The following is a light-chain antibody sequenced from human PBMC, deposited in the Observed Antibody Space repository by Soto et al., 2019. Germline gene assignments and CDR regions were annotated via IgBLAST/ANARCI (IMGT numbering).Light chain of an antibody. CDR1: QSISSY. CDR3: QQYNSYSET. J-gene: IGKJ1*01. CDR2: DAS. V-gene: IGKV1-5*01. Sequence: DIQMTQSPSSLSASVGDRVTITCLASQSISSYLNWYQQKPGKAPTLLIYDASSLESGVPSRFSGSGSGTEFTLTISSLQPDDFATYYCQQYNSYSETFGQGTKVDIK.